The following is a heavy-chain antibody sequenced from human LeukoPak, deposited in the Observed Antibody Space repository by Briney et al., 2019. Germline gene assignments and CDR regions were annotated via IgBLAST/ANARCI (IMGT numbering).Heavy chain of an antibody. CDR2: IIPIFGTA. CDR3: ARDRPGYCSSTSCYEDAFDI. CDR1: GGTFSSYA. Sequence: ASVKVSCKASGGTFSSYAISWVRQAPGQGLEWMGGIIPIFGTANYAQKFQGRVTITADKSTSTAYMELSSLRSEDTAVYYCARDRPGYCSSTSCYEDAFDIWGQGTMVTVSS. D-gene: IGHD2-2*01. V-gene: IGHV1-69*06. J-gene: IGHJ3*02.